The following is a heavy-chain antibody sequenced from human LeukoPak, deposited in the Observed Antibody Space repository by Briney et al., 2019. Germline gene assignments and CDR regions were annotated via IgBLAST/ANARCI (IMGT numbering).Heavy chain of an antibody. CDR2: ISGGST. J-gene: IGHJ4*02. CDR3: ASSGYDSTLNY. V-gene: IGHV3-23*01. Sequence: GGSLRLSCAASGFTFSSYAMSWVRQAPGKGLEWVSAISGGSTSYAQKFQGRVTMTRDTSTSTVYMELSSLRSEDTAVYYCASSGYDSTLNYWGQGTLVTVSS. CDR1: GFTFSSYA. D-gene: IGHD5-12*01.